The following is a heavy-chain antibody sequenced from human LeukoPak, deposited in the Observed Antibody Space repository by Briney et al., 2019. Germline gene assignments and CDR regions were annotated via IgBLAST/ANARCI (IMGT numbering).Heavy chain of an antibody. D-gene: IGHD4-17*01. J-gene: IGHJ3*02. CDR2: IIPIFGTA. CDR3: ARVLPTVTTLISNHAFDI. CDR1: GYTFTKYY. Sequence: SVKVSCKASGYTFTKYYIHWVRQAPGQGLEWMGGIIPIFGTANYAQKFQGRVTITTDESTGTAYMELSSLRSEDTAVYYCARVLPTVTTLISNHAFDIWGQGTMVTVSS. V-gene: IGHV1-69*05.